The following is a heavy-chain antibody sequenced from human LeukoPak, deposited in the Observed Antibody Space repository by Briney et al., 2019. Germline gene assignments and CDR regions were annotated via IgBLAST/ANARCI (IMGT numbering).Heavy chain of an antibody. CDR3: ARVKVGTTHRFDY. Sequence: GGSLSLSCAASGFTSSNYGMNWVRQAPGKGLEWVSIITSGVGITYYADSVKGRFTISRDNSKNTLYLQMNSLRAEDTAVYYCARVKVGTTHRFDYWGQGSLVTVSS. CDR1: GFTSSNYG. CDR2: ITSGVGIT. J-gene: IGHJ4*02. V-gene: IGHV3-23*01. D-gene: IGHD1-26*01.